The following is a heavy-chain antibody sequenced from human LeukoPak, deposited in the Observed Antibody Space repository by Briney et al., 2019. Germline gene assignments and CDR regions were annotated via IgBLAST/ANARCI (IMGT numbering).Heavy chain of an antibody. Sequence: SETLSLTCTVSGGSITNYLWSWIRKPPGKGLEWIGYIYYSGSTTYNPSLKSRVTISVDTSNNQFSLKLSSVTAADTAVYYCARVLPGGGGSPDYWGQGTLVTVSS. J-gene: IGHJ4*02. CDR1: GGSITNYL. D-gene: IGHD1-26*01. V-gene: IGHV4-59*01. CDR2: IYYSGST. CDR3: ARVLPGGGGSPDY.